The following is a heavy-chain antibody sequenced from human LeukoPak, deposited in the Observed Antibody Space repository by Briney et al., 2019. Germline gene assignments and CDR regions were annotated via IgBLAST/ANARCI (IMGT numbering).Heavy chain of an antibody. CDR3: ARRLYYDFWSGYYTV. CDR2: INHSGST. Sequence: NSSGTLSLTCAVSGGSISSSNWWSWVRQPPGKGLEWIGEINHSGSTNYNPSLKSRVTISVDTSKNQFSLKLSSVTAADTAVYYCARRLYYDFWSGYYTVWGQGTLVTVSS. CDR1: GGSISSSNW. V-gene: IGHV4-4*02. D-gene: IGHD3-3*01. J-gene: IGHJ4*02.